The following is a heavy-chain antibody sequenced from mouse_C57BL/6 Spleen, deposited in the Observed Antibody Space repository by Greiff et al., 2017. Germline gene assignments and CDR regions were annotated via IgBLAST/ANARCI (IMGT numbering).Heavy chain of an antibody. CDR1: GYAFTNYL. V-gene: IGHV1-54*01. J-gene: IGHJ2*01. Sequence: QVQLKESGAELVRPGTSVKVSCKASGYAFTNYLIEWVKQRPGQGLEWIGVINPGSGGTNYNEKFKGKAALTADKSSSTAYMQLSSLTSEDSAVYFCERREFITTVYFDYWGQGTTLTVSA. D-gene: IGHD1-1*01. CDR2: INPGSGGT. CDR3: ERREFITTVYFDY.